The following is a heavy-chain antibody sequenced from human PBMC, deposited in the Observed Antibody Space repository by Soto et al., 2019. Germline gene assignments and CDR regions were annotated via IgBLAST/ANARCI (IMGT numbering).Heavy chain of an antibody. CDR2: IYPGDSDT. CDR3: ARGGGMRYYDSSGYYGFAFDI. V-gene: IGHV5-51*01. Sequence: GASLKISCKGSGYSFTSYWIGWVRQMPGKGLEWMGIIYPGDSDTRYSPSFQGQVTISADTSISTAYLQWSSLKASDTAMYYCARGGGMRYYDSSGYYGFAFDIWGQGTMVTVSS. J-gene: IGHJ3*02. D-gene: IGHD3-22*01. CDR1: GYSFTSYW.